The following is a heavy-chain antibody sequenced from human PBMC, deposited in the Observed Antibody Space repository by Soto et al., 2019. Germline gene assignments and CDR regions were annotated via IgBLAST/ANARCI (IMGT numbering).Heavy chain of an antibody. CDR2: ISGSGDDT. CDR1: GFTFINFA. D-gene: IGHD1-1*01. V-gene: IGHV3-23*01. J-gene: IGHJ4*02. CDR3: ANPIPKTGTTFGF. Sequence: GGSLRLSCVASGFTFINFAMAWVLQAPGEGLEWVSAISGSGDDTFYADSMKGRFTISRDNSKDTLYLQINSLRAEDTAVYYCANPIPKTGTTFGFWGQGTLVTVSS.